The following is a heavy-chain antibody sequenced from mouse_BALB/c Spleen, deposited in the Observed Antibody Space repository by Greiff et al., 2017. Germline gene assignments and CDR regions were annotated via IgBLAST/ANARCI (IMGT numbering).Heavy chain of an antibody. CDR1: GYSITSGYS. CDR2: IHYSGST. V-gene: IGHV3-1*02. CDR3: ARSRSTMITTSAMDY. Sequence: EVQLQQSGPDLVKPSQSLSLTCTVTGYSITSGYSWHWIRQFPGNKLEWMGYIHYSGSTNYNPSLKSRISITRDTSKNQFFLQLNSVTTEDTATYYCARSRSTMITTSAMDYWGQGTSVTVSS. D-gene: IGHD2-4*01. J-gene: IGHJ4*01.